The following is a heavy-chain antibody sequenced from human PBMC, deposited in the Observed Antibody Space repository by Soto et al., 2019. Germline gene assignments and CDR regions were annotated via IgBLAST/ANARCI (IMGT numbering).Heavy chain of an antibody. Sequence: GGSLRLSCAASGFTFSSYGMHWVRQAPGKGLEWVAVISYDGSNKYYADSVKGRFTISRDNSKNTLYLQMNSLRAEDTAVYYCATSPGIAVAGTLDYWGQGTLVTVSS. D-gene: IGHD6-19*01. CDR2: ISYDGSNK. V-gene: IGHV3-30*03. J-gene: IGHJ4*02. CDR1: GFTFSSYG. CDR3: ATSPGIAVAGTLDY.